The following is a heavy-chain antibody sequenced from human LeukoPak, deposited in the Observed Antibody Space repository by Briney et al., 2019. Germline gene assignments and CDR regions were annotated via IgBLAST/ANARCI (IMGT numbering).Heavy chain of an antibody. CDR2: INLDGSEI. J-gene: IGHJ4*02. V-gene: IGHV3-7*03. CDR1: GFSFGNSW. D-gene: IGHD3-22*01. Sequence: PGGSLRLSCEASGFSFGNSWMSWVRQAPGKGLEWVANINLDGSEINYLDSLTGRLTISRDNAKDSLYLQMNGLRAEDTAVYFCVRDRGYSTFDYWGQGTLVTVSS. CDR3: VRDRGYSTFDY.